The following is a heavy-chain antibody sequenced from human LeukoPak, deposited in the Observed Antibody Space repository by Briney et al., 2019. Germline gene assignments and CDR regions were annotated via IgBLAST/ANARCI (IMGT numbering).Heavy chain of an antibody. CDR1: GFTFSSYG. Sequence: PGRSLRLSCAASGFTFSSYGMHWVRQAPGKGLEGVAVISYDGSNKYYADSVKGRFTISRDNSKNTLYLQMNSLRAEDTAVYYCAKPPYYDSGMWFDYWGQGTLVTVSS. D-gene: IGHD3-10*01. V-gene: IGHV3-30*18. CDR2: ISYDGSNK. J-gene: IGHJ4*02. CDR3: AKPPYYDSGMWFDY.